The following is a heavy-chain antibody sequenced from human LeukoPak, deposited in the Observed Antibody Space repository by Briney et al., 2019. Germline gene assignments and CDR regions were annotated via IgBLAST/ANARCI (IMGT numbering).Heavy chain of an antibody. CDR1: GGTFSSYA. V-gene: IGHV1-69*01. D-gene: IGHD3-16*01. CDR3: ARRRMGGHSDPYFDY. J-gene: IGHJ4*02. Sequence: ASVKVSCKASGGTFSSYAISWVRQAPGQGLEWMGGIIPIFGTANYAQKFQGRVTITADESTSTAYMELSSLRSEDTAVYYCARRRMGGHSDPYFDYWGQGTLVTVSS. CDR2: IIPIFGTA.